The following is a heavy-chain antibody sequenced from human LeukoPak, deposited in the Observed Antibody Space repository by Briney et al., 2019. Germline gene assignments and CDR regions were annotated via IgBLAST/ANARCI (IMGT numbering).Heavy chain of an antibody. Sequence: GGSLRLSCAASGFTFSSYGMHWVRQAPGKGLEWVAVIWYDGSNKYYADSVKGRFTISRDNSKNTLYLQMNSLRAEDTAVYYCARALPYSGSYYVPYYYYYGMDVWGQGTTVTVSS. CDR3: ARALPYSGSYYVPYYYYYGMDV. J-gene: IGHJ6*02. V-gene: IGHV3-33*01. D-gene: IGHD1-26*01. CDR1: GFTFSSYG. CDR2: IWYDGSNK.